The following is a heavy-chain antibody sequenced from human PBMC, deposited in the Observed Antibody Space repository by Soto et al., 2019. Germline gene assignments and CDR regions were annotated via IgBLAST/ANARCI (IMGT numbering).Heavy chain of an antibody. V-gene: IGHV4-34*01. Sequence: QVQLQQWGAGLLKPSETLSLTCAVYGGSFSSYYWSWIRQPPGKGLEWIGQINHYGRTDYNPSLKSRVTISVDTPKNHFSLRLSSVTAADTAMYYCATHCSSTSCYYTFDPWGQGTLVTVSS. CDR2: INHYGRT. J-gene: IGHJ5*02. CDR3: ATHCSSTSCYYTFDP. CDR1: GGSFSSYY. D-gene: IGHD2-2*01.